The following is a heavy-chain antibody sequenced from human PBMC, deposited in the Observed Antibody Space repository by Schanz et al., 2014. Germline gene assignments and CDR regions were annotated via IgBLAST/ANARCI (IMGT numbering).Heavy chain of an antibody. CDR1: GFIFGSSV. D-gene: IGHD1-26*01. CDR3: ARGGSGSHYRLDY. J-gene: IGHJ4*02. V-gene: IGHV3-48*01. CDR2: ISGSSRTI. Sequence: EVQLLESGGGLIQPGGSLRLSCAASGFIFGSSVMAWVRQAPGKGLEWVSYISGSSRTIYYADSMKGRFTVSRDNAENALYLQMNSLRAEDTGLYFCARGGSGSHYRLDYWGQGTLVTVSS.